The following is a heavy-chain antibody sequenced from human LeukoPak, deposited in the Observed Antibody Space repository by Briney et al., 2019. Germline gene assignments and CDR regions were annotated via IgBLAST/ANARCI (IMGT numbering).Heavy chain of an antibody. V-gene: IGHV3-30*18. CDR2: ISYDGSNK. Sequence: PGGSLRLSCAASGFTFSSYGMHWVRQAPGKGLEWVAVISYDGSNKYYADSVKGRFTISRDNSKNTLYLQMNSLRAEDTAVYYCAKPFPRWLVLGVCDYGGQGPRVTVPS. J-gene: IGHJ4*02. CDR1: GFTFSSYG. CDR3: AKPFPRWLVLGVCDY. D-gene: IGHD6-19*01.